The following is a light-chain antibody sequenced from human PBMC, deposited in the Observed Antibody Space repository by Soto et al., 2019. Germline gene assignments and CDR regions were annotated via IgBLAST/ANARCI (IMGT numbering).Light chain of an antibody. J-gene: IGKJ3*01. CDR1: QGISTW. CDR3: QQTTSLPFT. V-gene: IGKV1D-12*01. CDR2: GAS. Sequence: IQMTQSPSSVSASVGDRVTITCRASQGISTWLAWYQQKPGKAPKLLIYGASNLESGVPSRFSGSGSGTDFTLTISSLQPEDFASYYCQQTTSLPFTFGPGTKVDIK.